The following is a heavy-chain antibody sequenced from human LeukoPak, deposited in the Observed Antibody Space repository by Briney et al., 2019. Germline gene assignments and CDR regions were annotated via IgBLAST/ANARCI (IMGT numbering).Heavy chain of an antibody. CDR2: ISGSGGST. CDR3: ARDDYYYGSGGEDY. Sequence: PGGSLRLSWAPSGFTFSSYGMSWVRQAPGRGLEWVSAISGSGGSTYYADSVKGRFTISRDHAKNTLYLQMNSLRAEDTAVYYCARDDYYYGSGGEDYWGQGTLVTVSS. D-gene: IGHD3-10*01. V-gene: IGHV3-23*01. CDR1: GFTFSSYG. J-gene: IGHJ4*02.